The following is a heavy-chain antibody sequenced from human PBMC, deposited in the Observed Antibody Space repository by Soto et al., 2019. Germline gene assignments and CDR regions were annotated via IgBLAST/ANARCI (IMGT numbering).Heavy chain of an antibody. J-gene: IGHJ3*02. CDR2: ISSSSSYI. Sequence: RGSLRLSCAASGFTFSSYSMNWVRQAPGKGLEWVSSISSSSSYIYYADSVKGRFTISRDNAKNSLYLQMNSLRAEDTAVYYCARDACSSTSCYAFDIWGQGTMVTVSS. CDR3: ARDACSSTSCYAFDI. V-gene: IGHV3-21*01. D-gene: IGHD2-2*01. CDR1: GFTFSSYS.